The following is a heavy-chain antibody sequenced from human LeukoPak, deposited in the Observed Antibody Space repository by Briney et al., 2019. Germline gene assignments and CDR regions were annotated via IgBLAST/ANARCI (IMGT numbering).Heavy chain of an antibody. D-gene: IGHD3-3*01. CDR3: ARDTIFGGFDY. CDR1: GGSISSSTHY. J-gene: IGHJ4*02. Sequence: SETLSLTCTVSGGSISSSTHYWGWIRQPPGKGLEWIGSIYYSGRTYYNPSLKSRVTISVDTSKNQFSLKLSSVTAADTAVYYCARDTIFGGFDYWSQGTLVTVSS. CDR2: IYYSGRT. V-gene: IGHV4-39*07.